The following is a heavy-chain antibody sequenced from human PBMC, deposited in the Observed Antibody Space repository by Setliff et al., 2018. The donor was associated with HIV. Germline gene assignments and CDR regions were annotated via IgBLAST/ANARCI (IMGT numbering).Heavy chain of an antibody. J-gene: IGHJ4*02. CDR1: SDSISSGSYF. D-gene: IGHD1-1*01. CDR3: TREGRGDPAMATTRIDY. V-gene: IGHV4-39*02. Sequence: PSQTLSLTCSVSSDSISSGSYFWGWIRQTPGKGLEWIGNIYYTGFAYYNPSLKSRVTISLDTSKTHFFLNLTSVTDADTAVYFCTREGRGDPAMATTRIDYWGQGKLVTVSS. CDR2: IYYTGFA.